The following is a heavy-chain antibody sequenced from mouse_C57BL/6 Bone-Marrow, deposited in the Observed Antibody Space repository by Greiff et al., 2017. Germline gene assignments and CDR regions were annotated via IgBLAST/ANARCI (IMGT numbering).Heavy chain of an antibody. CDR1: GFTFSDYG. CDR3: ANAYAMDY. Sequence: EVKLVESGGGLVKPGGSLKLSCAASGFTFSDYGMHWVRQAPEKGLEWVAYISSGGSTIYYADTVKGRFTISRDNAKNTLFLQMTSLRSEDTAMCYCANAYAMDYWGQGTSVTVSS. V-gene: IGHV5-17*01. CDR2: ISSGGSTI. J-gene: IGHJ4*01.